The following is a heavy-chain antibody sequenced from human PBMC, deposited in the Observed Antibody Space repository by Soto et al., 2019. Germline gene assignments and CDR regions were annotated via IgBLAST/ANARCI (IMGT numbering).Heavy chain of an antibody. CDR2: IYYDGTT. Sequence: PSETLSLTCTVSGGSISRYYWSWIRQPPGKGLEWIGYIYYDGTTSYSPSLKSRVTISVDTSNNQFSLRLSSVTAADTAVYYCARSGYSYGFGYYYDYWGQWTLVTVS. D-gene: IGHD5-18*01. V-gene: IGHV4-59*01. CDR1: GGSISRYY. CDR3: ARSGYSYGFGYYYDY. J-gene: IGHJ4*02.